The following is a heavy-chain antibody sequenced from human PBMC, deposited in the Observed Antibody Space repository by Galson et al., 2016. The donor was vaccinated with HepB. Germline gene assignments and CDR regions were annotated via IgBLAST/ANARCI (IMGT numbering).Heavy chain of an antibody. CDR2: MNPKSGNT. CDR3: FLGPQRDSSGYPLAYYYGMDV. CDR1: AYTFTNYD. Sequence: SVKVSCKASAYTFTNYDINWVRQATGQGLEWMGWMNPKSGNTGYAQKFQGRVTITADKSTRTSYMELSSLRSEDTAVYYCFLGPQRDSSGYPLAYYYGMDVWGQGTTVTVSS. V-gene: IGHV1-8*01. D-gene: IGHD3-22*01. J-gene: IGHJ6*02.